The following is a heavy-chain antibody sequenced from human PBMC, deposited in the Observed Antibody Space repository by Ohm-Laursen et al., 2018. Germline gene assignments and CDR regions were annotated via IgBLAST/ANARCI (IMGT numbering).Heavy chain of an antibody. CDR1: GFTFSSYA. CDR3: ARPALASSGWLNWFDP. Sequence: SLRLSCAASGFTFSSYAMSWVRQAPGKGLEWVSAISSSGGTTYYADSVKGRFTISRDNSMNTLYLQVNSLRAEDPAVYYCARPALASSGWLNWFDPWGQGTLVTVSS. V-gene: IGHV3-23*01. J-gene: IGHJ5*02. CDR2: ISSSGGTT. D-gene: IGHD6-19*01.